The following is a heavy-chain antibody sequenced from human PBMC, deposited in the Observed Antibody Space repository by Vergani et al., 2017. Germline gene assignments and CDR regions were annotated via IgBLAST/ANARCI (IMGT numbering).Heavy chain of an antibody. D-gene: IGHD1-26*01. V-gene: IGHV4-34*01. Sequence: VQLVESGGGLVQPGGSLRLSCAASGFTFSSYWMSWVRQAPGKGLEWIGEINHSGSTNYNPSLKSRVTISVDTSKNQFSLKLSSVTAADTAVYYCAKVLSGDDAFDIWGQGTMVTVSS. CDR3: AKVLSGDDAFDI. CDR2: INHSGST. CDR1: GFTFSSYW. J-gene: IGHJ3*02.